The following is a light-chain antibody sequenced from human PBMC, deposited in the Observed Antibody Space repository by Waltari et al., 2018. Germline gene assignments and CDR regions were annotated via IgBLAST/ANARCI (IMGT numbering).Light chain of an antibody. Sequence: QSALTQPASVSGSPGQSITISCTGTSSDVGGYHYVSWYQQQPGHSPKLMIYDVRNRPSGVSNRFSGSKSGNTASLTISGLQAEDEADYYCSSYTSSSTLGFGTGTKVTVL. CDR2: DVR. CDR1: SSDVGGYHY. V-gene: IGLV2-14*03. J-gene: IGLJ1*01. CDR3: SSYTSSSTLG.